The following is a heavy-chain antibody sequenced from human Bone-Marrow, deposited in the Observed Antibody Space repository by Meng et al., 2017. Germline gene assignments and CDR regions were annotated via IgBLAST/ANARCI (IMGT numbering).Heavy chain of an antibody. CDR2: VNQDESSK. Sequence: GESLKISCAASGFTFNNYWMTWVRQAPGRGLEWVSNVNQDESSKNYADSVKGRFTISRDNAKSSLYLQMNSLRDEDTAVYYCARVGWADEGLDYWAQGTLVTVSS. J-gene: IGHJ4*02. D-gene: IGHD6-19*01. V-gene: IGHV3-7*01. CDR1: GFTFNNYW. CDR3: ARVGWADEGLDY.